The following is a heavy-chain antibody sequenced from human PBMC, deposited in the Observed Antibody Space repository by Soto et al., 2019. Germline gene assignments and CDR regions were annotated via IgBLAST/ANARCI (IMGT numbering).Heavy chain of an antibody. CDR3: AKDRGKLSLGNFDY. J-gene: IGHJ4*02. V-gene: IGHV3-23*01. CDR2: ISGSGGST. D-gene: IGHD3-16*02. Sequence: GGSLRLSCAASVFTFSSYAMSWVRQAPGKGLEWVSAISGSGGSTYYADSVKGRFTISRDNSKNTLYLQMNSLRAEDTAVYYCAKDRGKLSLGNFDYWGQGTLVTVSS. CDR1: VFTFSSYA.